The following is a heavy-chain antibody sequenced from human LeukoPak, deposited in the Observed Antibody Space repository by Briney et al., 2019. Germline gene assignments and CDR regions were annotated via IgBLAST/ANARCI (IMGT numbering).Heavy chain of an antibody. CDR1: GFTFSSYG. J-gene: IGHJ5*02. V-gene: IGHV3-30*02. D-gene: IGHD3-10*01. CDR2: IRYDGSNK. CDR3: AKDIEWFGESLRWFDP. Sequence: PGGSLRLSCAASGFTFSSYGMHWVRQAPGKGLEWVAFIRYDGSNKYYADSVKGRFTISRDNSKNTLYLQMNSLRAEDTAVYYCAKDIEWFGESLRWFDPWGQGTLVTVSS.